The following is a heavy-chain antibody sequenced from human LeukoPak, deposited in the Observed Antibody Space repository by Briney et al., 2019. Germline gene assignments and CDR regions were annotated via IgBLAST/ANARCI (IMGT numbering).Heavy chain of an antibody. J-gene: IGHJ5*02. CDR3: ARVLGLAAAGPNWFDP. CDR1: GGSISSYY. Sequence: SETLSLTCTVSGGSISSYYWSWIRQPAGKGLEWIGRIYTSGSTNYNPSLKSRVTMSVDTSKNQFSLKLSSVTAADTAVYYCARVLGLAAAGPNWFDPWGQGTLVTVSS. V-gene: IGHV4-4*07. CDR2: IYTSGST. D-gene: IGHD6-13*01.